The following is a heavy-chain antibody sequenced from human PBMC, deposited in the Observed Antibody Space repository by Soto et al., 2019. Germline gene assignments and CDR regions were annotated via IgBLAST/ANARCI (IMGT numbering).Heavy chain of an antibody. Sequence: SVKVSCKASGGTFSSYAINWVRQAPGQGLEWMGGIIPIFGTANYAQKFQGRVTITADESTSTAYMELSSLRSEDTAVYYCARGSRLEGYSYGYDYWGQGTLVTVSS. D-gene: IGHD5-18*01. V-gene: IGHV1-69*13. CDR2: IIPIFGTA. J-gene: IGHJ4*02. CDR1: GGTFSSYA. CDR3: ARGSRLEGYSYGYDY.